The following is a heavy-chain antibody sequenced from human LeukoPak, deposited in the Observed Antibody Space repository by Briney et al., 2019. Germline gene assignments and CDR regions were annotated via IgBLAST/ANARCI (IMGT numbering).Heavy chain of an antibody. V-gene: IGHV4-59*08. Sequence: PSETLSLTCTVSGGSISNYYWSWIRQPPGKGLERIGYFYHTWSTNYNPSPKSRVTISVDTSKNQFSLKLSSVTAADTAVYYCAIGGSSYDPGYWGQGTLVTVSS. CDR3: AIGGSSYDPGY. CDR2: FYHTWST. CDR1: GGSISNYY. J-gene: IGHJ4*02. D-gene: IGHD3-3*01.